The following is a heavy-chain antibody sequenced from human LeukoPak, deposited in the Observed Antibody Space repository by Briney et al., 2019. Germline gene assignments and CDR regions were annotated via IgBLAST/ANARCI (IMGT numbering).Heavy chain of an antibody. V-gene: IGHV1-2*02. J-gene: IGHJ4*02. CDR2: INPNSGGT. CDR3: ARGIVGYSGYDEDY. D-gene: IGHD5-12*01. Sequence: ASVKVSCKASGYTFTGYYMHWVRQAPGQGLEWMGWINPNSGGTNYAQKFQGRVTMTRDTSISTAYMELSSLRSEDTAVYYCARGIVGYSGYDEDYWGQGTLVTVSS. CDR1: GYTFTGYY.